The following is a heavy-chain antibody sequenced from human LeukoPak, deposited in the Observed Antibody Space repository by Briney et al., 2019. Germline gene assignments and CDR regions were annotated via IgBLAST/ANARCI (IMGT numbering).Heavy chain of an antibody. CDR3: AREGRGAREYNWFDP. CDR1: GGSISSYY. CDR2: IYYSGST. V-gene: IGHV4-59*01. J-gene: IGHJ5*02. D-gene: IGHD3-10*01. Sequence: SVTLSLTCTVSGGSISSYYWSWIRQPPGKGLEWIGYIYYSGSTNYNPSLKSRVTISVDTSKNQFSLKLSSVTAADTAVYYCAREGRGAREYNWFDPWGQGTLVTVSS.